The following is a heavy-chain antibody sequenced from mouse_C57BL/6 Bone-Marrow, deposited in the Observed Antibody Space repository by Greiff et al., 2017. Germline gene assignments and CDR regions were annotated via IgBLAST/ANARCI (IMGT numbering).Heavy chain of an antibody. J-gene: IGHJ3*01. CDR1: GFTFSSYG. CDR3: ARGKAAQIAY. V-gene: IGHV5-6*02. CDR2: ISSGGSYT. D-gene: IGHD3-2*02. Sequence: DVMLVESGGDLVKPGGSLKLSCAASGFTFSSYGMSWVRQTPDKRLEWVATISSGGSYTYYPDSVKGRFTIPRDNAKNTLYLQLSSLKSEDTAMYYCARGKAAQIAYWGQGTLVTVSA.